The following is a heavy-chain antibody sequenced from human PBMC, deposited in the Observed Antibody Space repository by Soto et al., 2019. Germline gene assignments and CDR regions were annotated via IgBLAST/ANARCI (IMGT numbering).Heavy chain of an antibody. CDR2: IKQDGSET. CDR3: AGSSGWLDYY. Sequence: EVQLVESGGGLVQPGGSLRLSCAASGFTFSSFWMSWVRQAPGKGLEWVANIKQDGSETRYVDSVKGRFTISRDNAKNSLYLQIYSLRAEDTAVYYCAGSSGWLDYYWGQGILVTVSS. D-gene: IGHD3-22*01. V-gene: IGHV3-7*04. CDR1: GFTFSSFW. J-gene: IGHJ4*02.